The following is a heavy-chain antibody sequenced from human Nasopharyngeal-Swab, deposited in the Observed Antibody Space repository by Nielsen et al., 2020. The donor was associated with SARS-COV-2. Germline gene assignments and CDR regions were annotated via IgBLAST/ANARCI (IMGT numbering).Heavy chain of an antibody. Sequence: WIRQPPGKGLEWIGSIYYSGSTYYNPSLKSRVTISVDTSKNRFSLKLSSVTAADTAVYYCARHVSSSWYAAVAGIRAFDYWGQGTLVTVLL. D-gene: IGHD6-13*01. CDR3: ARHVSSSWYAAVAGIRAFDY. J-gene: IGHJ4*02. V-gene: IGHV4-39*01. CDR2: IYYSGST.